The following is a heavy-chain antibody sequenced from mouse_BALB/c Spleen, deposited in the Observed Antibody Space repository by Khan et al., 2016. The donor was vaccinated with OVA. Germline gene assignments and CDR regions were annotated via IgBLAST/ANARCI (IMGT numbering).Heavy chain of an antibody. Sequence: QVQLKESGPGLVAPSQSLSITCTVSGFSLTSHGVHWVRQPPGKGLEWLGVIWAGGSTNYNSALMSRLSISKDSSKSQVFLKMNSLQTDDTAMYYGARNSEPDYFDYWGQGTTLTVSS. CDR2: IWAGGST. CDR3: ARNSEPDYFDY. J-gene: IGHJ2*01. V-gene: IGHV2-9*02. CDR1: GFSLTSHG. D-gene: IGHD2-12*01.